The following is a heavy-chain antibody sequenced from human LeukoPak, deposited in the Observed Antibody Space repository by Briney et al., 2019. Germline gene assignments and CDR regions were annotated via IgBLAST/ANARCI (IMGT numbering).Heavy chain of an antibody. V-gene: IGHV3-43*02. J-gene: IGHJ4*02. CDR3: AKEGTYYDFWSGYHPYYFDY. CDR2: LSGGGGST. Sequence: GGSLRLSCAASGFTFDDYPMHWVREAPGKGLECVSLLSGGGGSTYYADSVKGRFTISRDNSKNSLYLQMNSLRTEDTALYYCAKEGTYYDFWSGYHPYYFDYWGQGTLVTVSS. D-gene: IGHD3-3*01. CDR1: GFTFDDYP.